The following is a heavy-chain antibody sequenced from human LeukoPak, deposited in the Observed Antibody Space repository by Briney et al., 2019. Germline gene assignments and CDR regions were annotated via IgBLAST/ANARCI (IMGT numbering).Heavy chain of an antibody. CDR1: GFTSSSYS. CDR3: ARDIVVVPAAETNLDY. Sequence: GGSLRLSCAASGFTSSSYSMNWVRQAPGKGLEWVSSISSSSSYIYYADSVKGRFTISRDNAKNSLYLQMNSLRAEDTAVYYCARDIVVVPAAETNLDYWGQGTLVTVSS. D-gene: IGHD2-2*01. V-gene: IGHV3-21*01. J-gene: IGHJ4*02. CDR2: ISSSSSYI.